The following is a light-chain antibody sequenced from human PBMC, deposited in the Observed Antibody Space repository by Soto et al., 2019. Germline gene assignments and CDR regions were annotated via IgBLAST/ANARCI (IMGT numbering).Light chain of an antibody. CDR3: QQSYTTPLT. V-gene: IGKV3-11*01. CDR1: QIVSSY. Sequence: EIVLTQAPATLSLSPGERATLSCRASQIVSSYLAWYQQKPGQAPRLLIYEASNRATGIPARFSGSGSGTDFTLTISSLQPEDFATYYCQQSYTTPLTFGQGTKVDIK. CDR2: EAS. J-gene: IGKJ1*01.